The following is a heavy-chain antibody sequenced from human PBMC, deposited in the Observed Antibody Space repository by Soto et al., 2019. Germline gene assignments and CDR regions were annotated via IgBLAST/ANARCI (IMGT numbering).Heavy chain of an antibody. V-gene: IGHV1-69*01. CDR3: ARGGSIVGATAAWADHFDY. D-gene: IGHD1-26*01. J-gene: IGHJ4*02. CDR1: GGTFSSYA. CDR2: IIPIFGTA. Sequence: QVQLVQSGAEVKKPGSSVKVSCKASGGTFSSYAISWVRQAPGQGLEWMGGIIPIFGTANYAQKFQGRVTITADESTSTAYMELSSLRSEDTAVYYCARGGSIVGATAAWADHFDYWGQGTLVTVSS.